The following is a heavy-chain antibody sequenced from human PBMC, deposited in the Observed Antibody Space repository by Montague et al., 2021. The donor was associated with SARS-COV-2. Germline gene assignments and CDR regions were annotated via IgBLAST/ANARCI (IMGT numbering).Heavy chain of an antibody. D-gene: IGHD1-26*01. CDR3: ARHVSGSLTHFHR. CDR1: GGSIRTSSYY. J-gene: IGHJ1*01. Sequence: SETLSLTCTVSGGSIRTSSYYWGWIRQPPGKGLDWIGSIYYSGSTNYNPSLKSRVTISVDTSKNQFSLNLSSVTAADTAVYYCARHVSGSLTHFHRWGQGSLVTVSS. CDR2: IYYSGST. V-gene: IGHV4-39*01.